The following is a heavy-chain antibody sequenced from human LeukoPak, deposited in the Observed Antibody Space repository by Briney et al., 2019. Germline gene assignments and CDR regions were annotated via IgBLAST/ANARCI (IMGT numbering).Heavy chain of an antibody. CDR1: GFTFSSYS. Sequence: GGSLRLSCAASGFTFSSYSMNWVRQAPGKGLEWVSSISSSSSYIYYADSVKGRFTISRDNAKNSLYLQMNSLRAEDTAVYYCAKANVKYCSGGSCFDAFDIWGQGTMVTVSS. D-gene: IGHD2-15*01. CDR3: AKANVKYCSGGSCFDAFDI. CDR2: ISSSSSYI. V-gene: IGHV3-21*04. J-gene: IGHJ3*02.